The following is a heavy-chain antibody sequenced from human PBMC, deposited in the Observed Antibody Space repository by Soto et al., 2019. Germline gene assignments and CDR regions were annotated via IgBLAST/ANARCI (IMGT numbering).Heavy chain of an antibody. CDR2: ISAYNGNT. J-gene: IGHJ5*02. CDR3: ARDPVGGNWFDP. Sequence: ASVKVSCKASGYTFTNYGISWVRQAPGQGLEWMGWISAYNGNTNYAQKLQGRVIMTTDTSTSTAYMELRSLRSDDTAVYYCARDPVGGNWFDPWGQGTLVTVSS. CDR1: GYTFTNYG. D-gene: IGHD1-26*01. V-gene: IGHV1-18*01.